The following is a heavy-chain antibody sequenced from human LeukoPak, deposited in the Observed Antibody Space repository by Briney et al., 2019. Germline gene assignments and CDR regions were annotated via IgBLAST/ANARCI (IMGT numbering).Heavy chain of an antibody. Sequence: QSGGYLRLSCAASGFTFTSYGMHWVRQAPGKGLEWVAIIWYDGSNKYYAESVKGRFTISRDNSKNTLYLQMSSLRAEDTAVYYCARDREQTYYDFWSGYFYWGQGTLVTVSS. CDR3: ARDREQTYYDFWSGYFY. CDR2: IWYDGSNK. CDR1: GFTFTSYG. D-gene: IGHD3-3*01. V-gene: IGHV3-33*01. J-gene: IGHJ4*02.